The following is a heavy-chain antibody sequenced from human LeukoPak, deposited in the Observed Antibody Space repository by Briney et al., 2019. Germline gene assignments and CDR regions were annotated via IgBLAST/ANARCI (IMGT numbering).Heavy chain of an antibody. D-gene: IGHD1-26*01. Sequence: PGGSLILSCAASGFTFSGSEMNWVRQAPGRGLEWVSYISSSGNTIYYADSVKGRFTISRDNAKNSLFLQMNSLRAEDTAVYYCARSGGSYINSWGQGTLVTVST. CDR3: ARSGGSYINS. CDR1: GFTFSGSE. J-gene: IGHJ4*02. CDR2: ISSSGNTI. V-gene: IGHV3-48*03.